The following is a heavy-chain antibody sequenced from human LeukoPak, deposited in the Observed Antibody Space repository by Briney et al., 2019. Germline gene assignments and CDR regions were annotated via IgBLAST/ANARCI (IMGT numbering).Heavy chain of an antibody. J-gene: IGHJ4*02. Sequence: SGGSLRLSCAASGFTFSSYAMSWVRQAPGKGLEWVSAISGSGGSTYYADSVKGRFTISRDNSKNTLCLQMNSLRAEDTAVYYCARVKDYYDSSGGYWGQGTLVTVSS. CDR2: ISGSGGST. CDR3: ARVKDYYDSSGGY. V-gene: IGHV3-23*01. D-gene: IGHD3-22*01. CDR1: GFTFSSYA.